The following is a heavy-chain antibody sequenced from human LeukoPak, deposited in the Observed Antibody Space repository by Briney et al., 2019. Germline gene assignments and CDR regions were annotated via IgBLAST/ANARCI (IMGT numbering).Heavy chain of an antibody. CDR1: GGSISSYY. CDR3: ARQLPSDYYGMDV. J-gene: IGHJ6*02. D-gene: IGHD1-26*01. Sequence: PSETLSLTCPVSGGSISSYYWSWIRQPPGKGLEWIGYIYYSGSTNYNPSLKSRVTISVDTSKNQFSLKLSSVTAADTAVYYCARQLPSDYYGMDVWGQGTTVTVSS. CDR2: IYYSGST. V-gene: IGHV4-59*08.